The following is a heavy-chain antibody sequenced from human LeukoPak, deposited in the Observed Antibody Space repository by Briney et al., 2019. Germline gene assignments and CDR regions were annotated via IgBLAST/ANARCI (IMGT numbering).Heavy chain of an antibody. Sequence: ASVTVSCKASGYIFSNFFSSYGIPWVRQAPGQGLEWMGWISPYNGKTKFAQKFQGRVTMTRDTSTSTVYMEVSSLRSEDTAVYYCARDVASSGYYWDWGQGTLVTVSS. CDR1: GYIFSNFFSSYG. J-gene: IGHJ4*02. D-gene: IGHD3-22*01. V-gene: IGHV1-18*01. CDR2: ISPYNGKT. CDR3: ARDVASSGYYWD.